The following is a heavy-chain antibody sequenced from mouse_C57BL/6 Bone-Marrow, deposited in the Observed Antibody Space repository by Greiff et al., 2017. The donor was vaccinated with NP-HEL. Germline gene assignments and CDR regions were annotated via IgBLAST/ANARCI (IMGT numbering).Heavy chain of an antibody. CDR3: ARWPYYYGSSPWFAY. J-gene: IGHJ3*01. V-gene: IGHV14-3*01. CDR2: IDPANGNT. D-gene: IGHD1-1*01. Sequence: EVQLQQSVAELVRPGASVKLSCTASGFNITNNYMHWVKQRPEKGLEWIGRIDPANGNTNYAPKFKGKATLTADTSSNTAYLQLSSLTSEDTAIYYCARWPYYYGSSPWFAYWGQGTLVTVSA. CDR1: GFNITNNY.